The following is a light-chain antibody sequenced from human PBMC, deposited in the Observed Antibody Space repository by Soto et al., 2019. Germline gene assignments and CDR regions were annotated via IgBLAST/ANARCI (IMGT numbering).Light chain of an antibody. CDR2: DTS. V-gene: IGKV3-15*01. CDR3: QHYVTWPLT. Sequence: EIVITESPSTLAVSNGEGATLSCRASQGIGDTLAWYQQKPGQTPRLLIYDTSIRATGVPARFSGSRSGAEFTLTISSLQSEDFAVYYCQHYVTWPLTFGGGTKVDI. CDR1: QGIGDT. J-gene: IGKJ4*01.